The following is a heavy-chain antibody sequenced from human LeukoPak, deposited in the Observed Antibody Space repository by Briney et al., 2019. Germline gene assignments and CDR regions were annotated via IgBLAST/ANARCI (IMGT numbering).Heavy chain of an antibody. J-gene: IGHJ4*02. CDR1: GGSISNYY. D-gene: IGHD6-13*01. Sequence: SETLSLTCTVSGGSISNYYWSWIRQPPGKVLEWIGYVYSSGSTTYNPSLKSRVTMSVDSSKNQFSLKVTSVTAADTAVYYCARGADAVYSSSRFDYWGQGTLVTVSS. CDR2: VYSSGST. V-gene: IGHV4-59*08. CDR3: ARGADAVYSSSRFDY.